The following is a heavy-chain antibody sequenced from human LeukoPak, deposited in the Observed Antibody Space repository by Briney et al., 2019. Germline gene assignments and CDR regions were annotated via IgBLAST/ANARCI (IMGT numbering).Heavy chain of an antibody. J-gene: IGHJ4*02. CDR2: INPNSGGT. CDR1: GYTFTGYY. D-gene: IGHD6-13*01. V-gene: IGHV1-2*02. Sequence: ASVKVSCKASGYTFTGYYMHWVRQAPGQGLEWMGWINPNSGGTNYAQKFQGRVTMTRDTSISTAYMELSRLRSDDTAVYYCARESNSWYVEFDYWGQGTLVTVSS. CDR3: ARESNSWYVEFDY.